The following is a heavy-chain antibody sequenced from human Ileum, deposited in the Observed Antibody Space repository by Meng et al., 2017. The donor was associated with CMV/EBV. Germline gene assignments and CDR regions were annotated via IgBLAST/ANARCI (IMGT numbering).Heavy chain of an antibody. Sequence: GGSLRLSCAASGFIFSSYEMNWVRQAPGKGLEWVSYISSSGSSIYYADSVKGRFTISRDNAKNSLYLQMNSLRAEDTAVYYCARGAVTIDLGMDVWGQGTTVTVSS. CDR3: ARGAVTIDLGMDV. V-gene: IGHV3-48*03. J-gene: IGHJ6*02. CDR1: GFIFSSYE. CDR2: ISSSGSSI. D-gene: IGHD3-3*01.